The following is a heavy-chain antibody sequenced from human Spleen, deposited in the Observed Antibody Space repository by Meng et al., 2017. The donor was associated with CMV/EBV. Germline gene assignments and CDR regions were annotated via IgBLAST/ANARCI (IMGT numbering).Heavy chain of an antibody. Sequence: GESLKISCAVSGVTFTDYAMHWVRQAPGKGLEWVAVISKVGSNTYYADAVKGRFTISRDNFKSTLYLQMNSLRLEDTAVYYCVGGRWELGSGEGLGWGQGTLVTVSS. D-gene: IGHD1-26*01. V-gene: IGHV3-30*04. CDR3: VGGRWELGSGEGLG. CDR1: GVTFTDYA. J-gene: IGHJ4*02. CDR2: ISKVGSNT.